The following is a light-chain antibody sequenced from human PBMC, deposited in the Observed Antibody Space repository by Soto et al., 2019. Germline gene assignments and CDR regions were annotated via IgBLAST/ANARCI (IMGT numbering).Light chain of an antibody. Sequence: QSVLTQPASVSGSPGQSITISCTGNSSDVGDNNYVSWYQQHPGKAPKLMIYDVTHRPSGISNRFSGSKSGNTASLTISGLQAEDEADYYCSSYTSSSTLYVFGTGTKVTVL. CDR2: DVT. CDR3: SSYTSSSTLYV. J-gene: IGLJ1*01. V-gene: IGLV2-14*01. CDR1: SSDVGDNNY.